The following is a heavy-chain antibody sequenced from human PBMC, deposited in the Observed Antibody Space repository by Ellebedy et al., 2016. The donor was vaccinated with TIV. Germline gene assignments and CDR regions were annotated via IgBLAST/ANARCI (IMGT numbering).Heavy chain of an antibody. CDR1: GFTFSDYY. V-gene: IGHV3-11*01. J-gene: IGHJ3*02. D-gene: IGHD4-17*01. CDR2: ISSSGSTI. CDR3: ARDLPGDYGDRAFDI. Sequence: GESLKISCAASGFTFSDYYMSWIRQAPGKGLEWVSYISSSGSTIYYADSVKGRFTISRDNAKNSLYLQMNSLRAEDTAVYYCARDLPGDYGDRAFDIWGQGTMVTVSS.